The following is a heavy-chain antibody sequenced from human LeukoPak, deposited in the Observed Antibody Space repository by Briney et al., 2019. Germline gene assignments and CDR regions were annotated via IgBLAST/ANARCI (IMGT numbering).Heavy chain of an antibody. CDR1: GFTFSIYA. Sequence: PGGSLRLSSAASGFTFSIYATSWDRQAPERGMEWVSSISGSGGSTYYADSVKGRFTISRDNSKNTLYLQMNSLRAEDTAVYYCAKESKIAVAEDYFDYWGQGTLVTVSS. V-gene: IGHV3-23*01. D-gene: IGHD6-19*01. CDR2: ISGSGGST. J-gene: IGHJ4*02. CDR3: AKESKIAVAEDYFDY.